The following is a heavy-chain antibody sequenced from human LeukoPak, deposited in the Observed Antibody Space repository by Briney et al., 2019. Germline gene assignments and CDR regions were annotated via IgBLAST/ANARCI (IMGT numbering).Heavy chain of an antibody. CDR1: GGSFSGYY. CDR3: ARGRVLDY. D-gene: IGHD1-1*01. Sequence: SETLSLTCAVYGGSFSGYYWSWIRQPPGKGLEWIGEINHSGSTDYNPSLKSRVTISVDTSKNQFSLKLSSVTAADTAVYYCARGRVLDYWGQGTLVTVSS. CDR2: INHSGST. J-gene: IGHJ4*02. V-gene: IGHV4-34*01.